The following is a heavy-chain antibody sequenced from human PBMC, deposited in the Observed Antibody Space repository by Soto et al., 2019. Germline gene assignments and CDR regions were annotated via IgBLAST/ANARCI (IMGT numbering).Heavy chain of an antibody. CDR2: ISYDGSNK. V-gene: IGHV3-30*18. CDR1: GFTFSSYG. J-gene: IGHJ4*02. CDR3: AKAMGYSGSWYSGPFDY. D-gene: IGHD6-13*01. Sequence: QVQLVESGGGVVQPGRSLRLSCAASGFTFSSYGMHWVRQAPGKGLEWVAVISYDGSNKYYADSVKGRFTISRDNSKNTLYLQMNSLRAEDTAVYYCAKAMGYSGSWYSGPFDYWGQGTLVTVSS.